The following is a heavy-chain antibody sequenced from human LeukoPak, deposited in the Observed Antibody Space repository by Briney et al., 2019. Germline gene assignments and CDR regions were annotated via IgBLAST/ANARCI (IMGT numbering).Heavy chain of an antibody. V-gene: IGHV1-18*01. CDR2: ISAYNGNT. D-gene: IGHD2-15*01. Sequence: ASVKVSCKASGYTFTSYGISWVRQAPGQGLEWMGRISAYNGNTNYAQKLQGRVTMTTDTSTSTAYMELRSLRSDDTAVYYCAREFVYCSGGSCHGAAFDIWGQGTMVTVSS. CDR1: GYTFTSYG. J-gene: IGHJ3*02. CDR3: AREFVYCSGGSCHGAAFDI.